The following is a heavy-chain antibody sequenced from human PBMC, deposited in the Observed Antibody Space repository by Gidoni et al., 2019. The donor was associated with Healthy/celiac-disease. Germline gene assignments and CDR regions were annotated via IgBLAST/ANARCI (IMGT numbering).Heavy chain of an antibody. J-gene: IGHJ5*02. CDR2: IIPIFGTA. Sequence: QVQLVQSGAEVKKPGSSVKVSCKASGGTFSSYAISWGRQAPGQGLEWMGGIIPIFGTAKYEQKFQGRVTITADESTSTAYMELSSLRSEDTAVYYCAREGDIVVAPGSVAWGQGTLVTVSS. CDR3: AREGDIVVAPGSVA. CDR1: GGTFSSYA. V-gene: IGHV1-69*01. D-gene: IGHD2-15*01.